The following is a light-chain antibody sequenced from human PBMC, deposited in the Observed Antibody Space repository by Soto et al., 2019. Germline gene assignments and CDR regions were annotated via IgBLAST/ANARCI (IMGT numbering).Light chain of an antibody. V-gene: IGKV1-12*01. J-gene: IGKJ4*01. CDR3: QQAKSLQLT. CDR2: ATS. Sequence: DIQMTQSPSSLSASVGDRVTITCRASQDISTYLAWYQQKPGRAPKVLIRATSTLQSGVPSRFSGRGSGTDFTLSISNLQPEDSATYYCQQAKSLQLTFGGGTKVDIK. CDR1: QDISTY.